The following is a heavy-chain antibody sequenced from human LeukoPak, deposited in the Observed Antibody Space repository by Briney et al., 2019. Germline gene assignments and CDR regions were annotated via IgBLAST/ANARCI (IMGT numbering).Heavy chain of an antibody. D-gene: IGHD5-24*01. CDR3: AREMATRPRAAFDI. V-gene: IGHV3-7*01. CDR2: INRDGSVK. CDR1: GFRLRSYW. J-gene: IGHJ3*02. Sequence: GGPVRLSYSASGFRLRSYWMIWLRRATGKGLEWVYNINRDGSVKHYMDSVKGRFTISRDNAKNSLYLQMNSLRAEDTAVYYCAREMATRPRAAFDIWGQGTMVTVSS.